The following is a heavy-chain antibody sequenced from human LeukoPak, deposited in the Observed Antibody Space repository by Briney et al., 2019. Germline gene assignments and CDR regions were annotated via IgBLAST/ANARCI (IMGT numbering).Heavy chain of an antibody. D-gene: IGHD3-10*01. Sequence: XSGGTFSXYAISWVRQAPGQGLEWMGRIIPIFGIANYAQKFQGRVTITADKSTSTAYMELSSLRSEDTAVYYCARDLTMVRGVPDGFDYWGQGTLVTVSS. CDR1: GGTFSXYA. V-gene: IGHV1-69*04. CDR3: ARDLTMVRGVPDGFDY. CDR2: IIPIFGIA. J-gene: IGHJ4*02.